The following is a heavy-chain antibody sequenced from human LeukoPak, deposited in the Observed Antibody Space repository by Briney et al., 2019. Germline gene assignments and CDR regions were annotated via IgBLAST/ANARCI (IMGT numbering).Heavy chain of an antibody. J-gene: IGHJ4*02. CDR1: GYTFTSYG. CDR3: ARDATVTNFDY. CDR2: ISAYNGNT. V-gene: IGHV1-18*04. Sequence: ASVKVSFKASGYTFTSYGFSWVRQAPGQGLEWMGWISAYNGNTNYAQKLQGRVTMTTDTSTSTAYMELRSLRSDDTAVYYCARDATVTNFDYWGQGTLVTVSS. D-gene: IGHD4-17*01.